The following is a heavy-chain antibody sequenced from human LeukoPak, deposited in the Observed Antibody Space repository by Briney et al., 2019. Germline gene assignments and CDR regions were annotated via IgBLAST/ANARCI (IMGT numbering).Heavy chain of an antibody. CDR1: GFTFNIYS. D-gene: IGHD2-8*02. V-gene: IGHV3-21*01. J-gene: IGHJ3*02. Sequence: GGSLRLSCEASGFTFNIYSMNWVRQVPGKGLEWVSSISSQSVYIYYADSVKGRFASSRDNAKKSLYLQMNSLTAEDTAVYFCSRDLDCTVTTCFDGDDGFDIWGRGTMVTVSS. CDR3: SRDLDCTVTTCFDGDDGFDI. CDR2: ISSQSVYI.